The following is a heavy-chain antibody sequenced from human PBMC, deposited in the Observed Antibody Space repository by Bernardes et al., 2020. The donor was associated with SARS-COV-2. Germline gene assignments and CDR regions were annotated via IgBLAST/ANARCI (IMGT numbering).Heavy chain of an antibody. Sequence: ASVKVSCKASGYTFTGYYLQWVRPAPGQGLEWMGWINPSSGVTNYAQKFQGRVTMTRDKSISTVYMELSRLRSDDTAVYYCARDGYSSGPYDSWGQGTLVTVSS. D-gene: IGHD6-19*01. CDR2: INPSSGVT. CDR1: GYTFTGYY. J-gene: IGHJ4*02. CDR3: ARDGYSSGPYDS. V-gene: IGHV1-2*02.